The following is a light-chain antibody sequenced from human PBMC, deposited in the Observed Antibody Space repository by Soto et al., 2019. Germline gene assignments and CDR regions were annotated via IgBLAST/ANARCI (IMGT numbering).Light chain of an antibody. CDR1: QGISNY. Sequence: DIQMTQSPSSLSGSVGDSVTITCRASQGISNYLAWYQQRPGKAPTLLIYAASTLQSGVPSRFSGSGSGTDFTLTISSLQPEDVATYYCQRYNYAPRTFGQGTKVEIK. V-gene: IGKV1-27*01. J-gene: IGKJ1*01. CDR2: AAS. CDR3: QRYNYAPRT.